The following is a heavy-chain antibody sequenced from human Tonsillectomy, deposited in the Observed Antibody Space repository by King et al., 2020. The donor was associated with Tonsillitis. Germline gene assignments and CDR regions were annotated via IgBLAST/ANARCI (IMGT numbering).Heavy chain of an antibody. CDR2: IYPGDSDT. V-gene: IGHV5-51*01. CDR1: GYSFSDYW. CDR3: ARQHSXXSXXPLDAFXX. D-gene: IGHD3-10*01. J-gene: IGHJ3*01. Sequence: AQLVQSGAEVKKPGESLKISCTGSGYSFSDYWIGWVRQMPGKGXEWMGTIYPGDSDTRYSXSFQGQVXISXDKSIRTASLXXSSLXASDXAXYYCARQHSXXSXXPLDAFXXWG.